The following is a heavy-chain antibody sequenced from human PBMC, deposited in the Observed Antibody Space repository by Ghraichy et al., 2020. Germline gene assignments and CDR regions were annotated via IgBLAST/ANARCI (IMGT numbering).Heavy chain of an antibody. Sequence: SETLSLTCAVYGGSFSGYYWSWIRQPPGKGLEWIGEINHSGSTNYNPSLKSRVTISVDTSKNQFSLKLSSVTAADTAVYYCARVWGGYGYGYYYYYGMDVWGQGTTVTVSS. D-gene: IGHD3-16*01. V-gene: IGHV4-34*01. CDR1: GGSFSGYY. CDR3: ARVWGGYGYGYYYYYGMDV. CDR2: INHSGST. J-gene: IGHJ6*02.